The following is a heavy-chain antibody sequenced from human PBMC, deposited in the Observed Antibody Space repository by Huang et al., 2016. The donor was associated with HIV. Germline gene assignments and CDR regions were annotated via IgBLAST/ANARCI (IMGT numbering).Heavy chain of an antibody. CDR1: GGSIRSSDYH. Sequence: QLLLQESGPGLVKPSEALALTCAVSGGSIRSSDYHWGWIRQPPGKGLEWIGSIYFKWVTLYSPSLKSRVTIAVDTSKNLFFLNLTSMTAADTAVYYCARHREGPVAYYSGWGSHLNYMDVWGRGRTVVVSS. D-gene: IGHD3-10*01. CDR2: IYFKWVT. V-gene: IGHV4-39*01. J-gene: IGHJ6*03. CDR3: ARHREGPVAYYSGWGSHLNYMDV.